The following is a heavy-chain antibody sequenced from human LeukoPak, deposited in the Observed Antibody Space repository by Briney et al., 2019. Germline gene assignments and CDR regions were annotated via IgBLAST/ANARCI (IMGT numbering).Heavy chain of an antibody. J-gene: IGHJ5*02. CDR3: ARVGYDILTGYSWFDP. CDR2: ISAYNGNT. V-gene: IGHV1-18*01. D-gene: IGHD3-9*01. CDR1: GYTFTSYG. Sequence: VASVKVSCKASGYTFTSYGISWVRQAPGQGLEWMGWISAYNGNTNYAQKLQGRVTMTTDTSTSTAYMELRSLRSDDTAVYYCARVGYDILTGYSWFDPWGQGTLVTVSS.